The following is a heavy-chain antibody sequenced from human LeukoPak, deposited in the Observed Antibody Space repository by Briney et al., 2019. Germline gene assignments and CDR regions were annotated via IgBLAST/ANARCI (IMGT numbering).Heavy chain of an antibody. D-gene: IGHD4-17*01. J-gene: IGHJ4*02. Sequence: TGGSLRLSCAASGFIFRTYAMHWVRQAPGKGLEWVAVISFDGSNQYYADSVKGRFTTSGENSKNTLYLQMNSLKTEDTAVYYCARPMSTVTGPLDYWGQGTLVSVSS. CDR3: ARPMSTVTGPLDY. V-gene: IGHV3-30*04. CDR1: GFIFRTYA. CDR2: ISFDGSNQ.